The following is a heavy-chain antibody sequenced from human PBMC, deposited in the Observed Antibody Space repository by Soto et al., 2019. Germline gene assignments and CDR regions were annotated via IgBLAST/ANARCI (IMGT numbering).Heavy chain of an antibody. V-gene: IGHV4-30-4*01. J-gene: IGHJ6*02. CDR2: IYYSGST. D-gene: IGHD2-21*01. Sequence: SETLSLTCTVSGGSISSGDYYWSWIRQPPGKGLEWIGYIYYSGSTYYNPSLKSRVTISVDTSKNQFSLKLSSVTAADTAVYYCARDYSPDFKDYYGMDVWGQGTTVTVSS. CDR1: GGSISSGDYY. CDR3: ARDYSPDFKDYYGMDV.